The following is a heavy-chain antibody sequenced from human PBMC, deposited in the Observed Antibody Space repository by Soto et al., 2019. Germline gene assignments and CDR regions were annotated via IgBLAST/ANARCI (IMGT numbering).Heavy chain of an antibody. D-gene: IGHD3-10*01. CDR2: ISYDGSNK. V-gene: IGHV3-30-3*01. CDR3: ASDQEAGGPIDY. Sequence: QVQLVESGGGVVQPGRSLRLSCAASGFTFSSYAMHWVRQAPGKGLEWVAVISYDGSNKYYADSVKGRFTISRDNSKNTLYLQMNSLRAEDTAVYYCASDQEAGGPIDYWGQGALVTVSS. J-gene: IGHJ4*02. CDR1: GFTFSSYA.